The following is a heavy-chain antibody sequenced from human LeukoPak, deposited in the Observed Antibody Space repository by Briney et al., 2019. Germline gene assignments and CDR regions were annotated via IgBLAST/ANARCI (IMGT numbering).Heavy chain of an antibody. Sequence: PSETLSLTCTVFGDSIISSSHYWGWIRQPPGKGLEWIGRIYYSGSTHFHPSLQSRVTMSVDASKNQFSLKLSSVTAADTAGYYCARHWTGYYYYGMDVWGQGTTVTVSS. CDR1: GDSIISSSHY. V-gene: IGHV4-39*01. CDR3: ARHWTGYYYYGMDV. D-gene: IGHD3/OR15-3a*01. J-gene: IGHJ6*02. CDR2: IYYSGST.